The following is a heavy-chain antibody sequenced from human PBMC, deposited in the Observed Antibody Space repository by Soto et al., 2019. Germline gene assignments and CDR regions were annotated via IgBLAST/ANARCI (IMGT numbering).Heavy chain of an antibody. J-gene: IGHJ4*02. V-gene: IGHV4-61*01. Sequence: QVQLQESGPGLVKPSDTLSLTCTVSGGSFKRGSYSWSWIRHPPGKRLEWIGYVYHTGRTSYNPSLKCRVSILRDTSKTQFSMNLASVTAADTAVYFCARDFAYFDSWGQGTLVTVSS. CDR2: VYHTGRT. D-gene: IGHD3-3*01. CDR1: GGSFKRGSYS. CDR3: ARDFAYFDS.